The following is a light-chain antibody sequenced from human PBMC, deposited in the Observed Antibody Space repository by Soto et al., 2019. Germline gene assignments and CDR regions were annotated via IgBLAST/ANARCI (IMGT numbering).Light chain of an antibody. V-gene: IGLV9-49*01. J-gene: IGLJ2*01. CDR2: VGTGGVVG. CDR3: GADHGSGSNFVVV. Sequence: QPVLTQPPSASASLGASVTLTCTLSSGYSNYKVDWYQQRPGQGPRFVMRVGTGGVVGSKGDGIPDRFSVLGSGLNRYLTIKNIQEEGESDFHCGADHGSGSNFVVVFGGGSKVTVL. CDR1: SGYSNYK.